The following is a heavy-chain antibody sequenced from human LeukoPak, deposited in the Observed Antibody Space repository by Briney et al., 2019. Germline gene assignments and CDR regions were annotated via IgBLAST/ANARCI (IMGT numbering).Heavy chain of an antibody. CDR2: ISSSSSYI. Sequence: GGSLRLSCAASGFTFSSYSMNWVRQAPGKGLEWVSSISSSSSYIYYADSVKGRFTISRDNAKNSLYLQMNSLRAEDAAVYYCARSFWRPTYFDYWGQGTLVTVSS. J-gene: IGHJ4*02. CDR3: ARSFWRPTYFDY. V-gene: IGHV3-21*01. D-gene: IGHD1-1*01. CDR1: GFTFSSYS.